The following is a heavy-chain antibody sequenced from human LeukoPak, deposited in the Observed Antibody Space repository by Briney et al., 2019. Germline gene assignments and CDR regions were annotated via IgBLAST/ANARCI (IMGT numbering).Heavy chain of an antibody. V-gene: IGHV3-13*01. Sequence: GGSLRLSCAASGFTFSSYDMHWVRQATGKGLEWVSAIGTAGDTYYPGSVKGRFTISRENAKNSLYLQMNSLRAEDTAVYYCAKDYGGDPFDFWGQGTLVTVSS. D-gene: IGHD4-23*01. CDR2: IGTAGDT. CDR1: GFTFSSYD. J-gene: IGHJ4*02. CDR3: AKDYGGDPFDF.